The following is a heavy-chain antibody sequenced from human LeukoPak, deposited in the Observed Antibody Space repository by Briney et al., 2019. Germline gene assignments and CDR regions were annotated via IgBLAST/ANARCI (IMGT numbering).Heavy chain of an antibody. V-gene: IGHV1-18*01. CDR3: ARDRWGYGSGSYYSF. CDR2: ISAYNGNT. D-gene: IGHD3-10*01. Sequence: ASVTVSFKASGYTFTSYGISWVRQAPGQGLEWMGWISAYNGNTNYAQKLQGRVTMTTDTSTSTAYMELRSLRSDDTAVYYCARDRWGYGSGSYYSFWGQGTMVTVSS. CDR1: GYTFTSYG. J-gene: IGHJ3*01.